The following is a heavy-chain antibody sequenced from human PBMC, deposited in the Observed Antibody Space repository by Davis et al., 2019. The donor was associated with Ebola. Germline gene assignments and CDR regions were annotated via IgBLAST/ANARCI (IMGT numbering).Heavy chain of an antibody. J-gene: IGHJ4*02. CDR1: GDSINSYY. CDR2: IYYSGTT. CDR3: ARETSGTGIFDS. D-gene: IGHD1-1*01. V-gene: IGHV4-59*12. Sequence: SETLSLPCTVSGDSINSYYWSWIRQPPGKGLEWIGYIYYSGTTNYNPSLKGRVTMSVDSSKTHSSLRLSSVTAADTAVYYCARETSGTGIFDSWGQGTLVTVSS.